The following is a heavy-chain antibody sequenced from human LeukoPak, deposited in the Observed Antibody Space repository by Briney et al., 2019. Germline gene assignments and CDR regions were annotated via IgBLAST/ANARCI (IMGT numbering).Heavy chain of an antibody. J-gene: IGHJ4*02. CDR2: IRYDGSNK. Sequence: PGGALRLSCAASGRTLSNYGIHWVRQAPGKGLEGVAFIRYDGSNKYYADSVKGRFTISRDNAKNSLYLQMNGLRDEDTAVYYCARDYSVSGGSNWGQGTLVTVSS. CDR1: GRTLSNYG. V-gene: IGHV3-30*02. CDR3: ARDYSVSGGSN. D-gene: IGHD2-15*01.